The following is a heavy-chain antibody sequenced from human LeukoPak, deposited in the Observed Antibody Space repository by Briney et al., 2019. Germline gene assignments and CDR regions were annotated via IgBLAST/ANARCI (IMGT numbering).Heavy chain of an antibody. V-gene: IGHV3-74*01. D-gene: IGHD4-17*01. CDR2: ISRDGSGT. J-gene: IGHJ4*02. CDR1: GFTFSSYW. CDR3: AKESGGYGDFYDVFGDY. Sequence: GGSLRLSCAASGFTFSSYWMHWVRQAPGQGLVWVSRISRDGSGTNYADSVKGRFSISRDNAENTLYLQMNSLRVEDTAVYYCAKESGGYGDFYDVFGDYWGQGTLVTVSS.